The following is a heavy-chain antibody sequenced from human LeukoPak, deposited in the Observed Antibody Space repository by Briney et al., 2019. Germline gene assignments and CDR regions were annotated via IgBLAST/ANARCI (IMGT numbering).Heavy chain of an antibody. Sequence: GGSLRLSCAASGFTFSSYGMHWVRQAPGKGLEWVAFIRYDGSNKYYADSARGRFTNSRDNSRNTLYLQMNSLRVDDTAVYYCAGEVVASFFDFWGRGALLTVAS. CDR3: AGEVVASFFDF. CDR2: IRYDGSNK. V-gene: IGHV3-30*02. J-gene: IGHJ4*02. CDR1: GFTFSSYG. D-gene: IGHD2-15*01.